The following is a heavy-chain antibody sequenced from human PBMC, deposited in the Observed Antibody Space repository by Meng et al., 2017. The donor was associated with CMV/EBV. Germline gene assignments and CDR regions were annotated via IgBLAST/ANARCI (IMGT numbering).Heavy chain of an antibody. CDR2: INHSGST. Sequence: SETLSLTCAVYGGSFSGYYWSWIRQPPGKGLEWIGEINHSGSTNYNPSLKSRVTISVDTSKNQFSLKLSSVTAADTAVYYCARVRVETYYYDSSGYYFDYWGQGTLVTVSS. D-gene: IGHD3-22*01. CDR1: GGSFSGYY. V-gene: IGHV4-34*01. CDR3: ARVRVETYYYDSSGYYFDY. J-gene: IGHJ4*02.